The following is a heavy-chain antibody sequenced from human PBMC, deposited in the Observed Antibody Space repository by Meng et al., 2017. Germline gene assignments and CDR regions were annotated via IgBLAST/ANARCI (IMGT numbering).Heavy chain of an antibody. D-gene: IGHD2-2*01. Sequence: ASLKVSCKASGYTFTGYYMHWVRQAPGQGLEWMGWINPNSGGTNYAQKFQGRVTMTRDTSISTAYMELSRLRSDDTAVYYCARDWDIVVVPAAMPDYWGQGTLVTGAS. V-gene: IGHV1-2*02. CDR1: GYTFTGYY. CDR2: INPNSGGT. CDR3: ARDWDIVVVPAAMPDY. J-gene: IGHJ4*02.